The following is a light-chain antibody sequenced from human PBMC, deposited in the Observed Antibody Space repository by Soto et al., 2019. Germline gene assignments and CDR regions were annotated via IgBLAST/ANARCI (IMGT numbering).Light chain of an antibody. CDR3: QQNYDVPYT. V-gene: IGKV1-39*01. J-gene: IGKJ2*01. CDR1: PSNGSY. Sequence: QLTQAPSLLSASVGDRVTITCRASPSNGSYLNWYQHKPGEAPKLLNFAADTLKSGVPSRFSGSGFNKEFTLTVTSLQPEDFATYYCQQNYDVPYTFGLGTKVDIK. CDR2: AAD.